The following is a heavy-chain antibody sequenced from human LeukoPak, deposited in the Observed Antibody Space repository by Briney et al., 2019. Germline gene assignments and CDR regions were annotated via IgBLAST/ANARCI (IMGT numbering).Heavy chain of an antibody. CDR1: GFTFSSYS. Sequence: PGGSLRLSCAASGFTFSSYSMNWVRQAPGKGLEWVSSISSSSYIYYADSVKGRFTISRDNAKNSLYLQMNSLRAEDTAVYYCARMNYDFWSGYLTAFDYWGQGTLVTVSS. V-gene: IGHV3-21*01. CDR3: ARMNYDFWSGYLTAFDY. J-gene: IGHJ4*02. CDR2: ISSSSYI. D-gene: IGHD3-3*01.